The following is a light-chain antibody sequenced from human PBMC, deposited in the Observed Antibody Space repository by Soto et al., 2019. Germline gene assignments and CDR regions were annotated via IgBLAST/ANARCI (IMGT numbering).Light chain of an antibody. CDR3: QAYYYSLTAFV. Sequence: QSVLTQQPSVSGAPGQRVTISCTGNNSNLGAGYDVHWYQQLPGAAPKLVVFGNRNRPSGVPERFSGSKSGTSAALAITGLQAEDEADYYCQAYYYSLTAFVFGGGTKLTVL. V-gene: IGLV1-40*01. CDR2: GNR. CDR1: NSNLGAGYD. J-gene: IGLJ3*02.